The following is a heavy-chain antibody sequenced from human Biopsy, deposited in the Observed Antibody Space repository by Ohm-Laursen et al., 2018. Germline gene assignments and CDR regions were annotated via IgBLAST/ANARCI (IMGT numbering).Heavy chain of an antibody. D-gene: IGHD5-24*01. V-gene: IGHV4-59*01. CDR2: IFYSGST. J-gene: IGHJ5*02. CDR3: ARGGNGYNYVTPGTWFDP. Sequence: TLSLTCNVSGGSISSYYWSWIRQSPGKGLEWIGLIFYSGSTYYNPSLKSRTTISVDSSKNQFSLRLRSVTAADTAVYYCARGGNGYNYVTPGTWFDPWGRGTPVTVSS. CDR1: GGSISSYY.